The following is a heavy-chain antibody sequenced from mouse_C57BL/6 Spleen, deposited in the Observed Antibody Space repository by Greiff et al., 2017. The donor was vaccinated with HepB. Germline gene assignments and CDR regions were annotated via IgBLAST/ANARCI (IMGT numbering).Heavy chain of an antibody. J-gene: IGHJ3*01. Sequence: SGAELVRPGASVTLSCKASGYTFTDYEMHWVKQTPVHGLEWIGAIDPETGGTAYNQKFKGKAILTADKSSSTAYMELRSLTSEDSAVYYCTKKDGYYPGFAYWGQGTLVTVSA. CDR1: GYTFTDYE. V-gene: IGHV1-15*01. CDR3: TKKDGYYPGFAY. CDR2: IDPETGGT. D-gene: IGHD2-3*01.